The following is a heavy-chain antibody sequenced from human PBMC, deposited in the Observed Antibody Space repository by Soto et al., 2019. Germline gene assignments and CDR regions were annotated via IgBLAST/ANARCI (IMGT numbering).Heavy chain of an antibody. CDR1: GGSVSSGSYY. J-gene: IGHJ4*02. V-gene: IGHV4-61*01. CDR3: ARSPNRDGYYYFDY. CDR2: IYYSGST. Sequence: SETLSLTCTVSGGSVSSGSYYWSWIRQPPGKGLEWIGYIYYSGSTNYNPSLKSRVTISVDTSKNQLSLKLSSVTAADTAVYYCARSPNRDGYYYFDYWGQGTLVTVSS. D-gene: IGHD5-12*01.